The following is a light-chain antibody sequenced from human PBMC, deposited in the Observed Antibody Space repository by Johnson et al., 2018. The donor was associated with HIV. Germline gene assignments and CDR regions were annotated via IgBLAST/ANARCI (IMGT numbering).Light chain of an antibody. V-gene: IGLV1-51*01. J-gene: IGLJ1*01. Sequence: QSVLTQPPSVSAASGQKVNISCYGSSSNIGNYYVSWYQHLPGTAPKLLIYDNNKRPSGIPDRFSGSKSGTSATLGITGLQSGDEADYYCGTWDNSLSVYVFGTGTKVTVL. CDR1: SSNIGNYY. CDR3: GTWDNSLSVYV. CDR2: DNN.